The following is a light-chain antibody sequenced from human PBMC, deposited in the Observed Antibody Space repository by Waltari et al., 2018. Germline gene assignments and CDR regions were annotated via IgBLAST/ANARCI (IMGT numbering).Light chain of an antibody. CDR3: QQYNNWPPWT. Sequence: EIVMTQSPATLSVSPGERATLSCRASQLVSSNLAWYQQKPGQSPRLLIYGASTGATGIPSRFSGSGCGTEFTLTISSLQSEDFAVYYCQQYNNWPPWTFGQGTKVEIK. J-gene: IGKJ1*01. V-gene: IGKV3-15*01. CDR2: GAS. CDR1: QLVSSN.